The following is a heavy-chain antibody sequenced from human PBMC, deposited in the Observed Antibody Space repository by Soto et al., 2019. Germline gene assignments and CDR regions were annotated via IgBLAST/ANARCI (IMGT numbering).Heavy chain of an antibody. Sequence: SGPTLVKPTQTLTLTCTFSGFSLSTSGVGVGWIRQPPGKALEWLALIYWDDDKRYSPSLKSRLTITKDTSKNQVVLTMTNMDPVDTATYYCAHRRFTYYYGSGSYSDPPINWFDPWGQGTLVTVSS. CDR1: GFSLSTSGVG. CDR2: IYWDDDK. D-gene: IGHD3-10*01. V-gene: IGHV2-5*02. CDR3: AHRRFTYYYGSGSYSDPPINWFDP. J-gene: IGHJ5*02.